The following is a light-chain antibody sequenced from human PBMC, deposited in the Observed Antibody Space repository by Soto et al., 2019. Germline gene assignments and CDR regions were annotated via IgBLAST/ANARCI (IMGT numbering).Light chain of an antibody. CDR3: QQLNIYPFT. CDR1: QTISTY. Sequence: DIQMTQSPSSLSASVGDRVTISCRASQTISTYLHWYQHKPGRAPRLLISDVSTLQSGVPGRFRGSGSETDFTLTISSLQHEDFETYYCQQLNIYPFTFGPGTKVDIK. J-gene: IGKJ3*01. V-gene: IGKV1-39*01. CDR2: DVS.